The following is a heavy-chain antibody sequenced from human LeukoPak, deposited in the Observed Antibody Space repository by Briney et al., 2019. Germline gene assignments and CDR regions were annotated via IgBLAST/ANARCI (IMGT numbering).Heavy chain of an antibody. Sequence: GGSLRLSCAASGFTVSSNYMSWVRQAPGKGLEWVSVIYSGGSTYYADSVKGRFTISRDNSKNTLYLQMNSLRAEDTAVYYCAKDRARLYYYDSSGYYDAAFDIWGQGTMVTVSS. D-gene: IGHD3-22*01. CDR1: GFTVSSNY. V-gene: IGHV3-66*01. J-gene: IGHJ3*02. CDR2: IYSGGST. CDR3: AKDRARLYYYDSSGYYDAAFDI.